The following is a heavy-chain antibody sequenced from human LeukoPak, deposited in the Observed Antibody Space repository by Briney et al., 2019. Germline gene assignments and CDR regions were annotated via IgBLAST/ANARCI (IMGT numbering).Heavy chain of an antibody. CDR3: ARERITISNSFYP. J-gene: IGHJ5*02. V-gene: IGHV3-74*01. Sequence: GGSLRLSCAASGFTLSNYWMHWVRQAPGKGLVWVSRINSDGSNINYADSVKGRFTISRDNAKNTLYLQMNSLRAEDTAVYYCARERITISNSFYPWGQGTLVTVSS. CDR2: INSDGSNI. D-gene: IGHD3-9*01. CDR1: GFTLSNYW.